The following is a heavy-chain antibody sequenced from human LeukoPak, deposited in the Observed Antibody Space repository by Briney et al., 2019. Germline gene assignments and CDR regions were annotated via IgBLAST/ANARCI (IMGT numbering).Heavy chain of an antibody. CDR3: ARGDEYSSSSVSYYGMDV. J-gene: IGHJ6*02. Sequence: GASVKVSCKPSAYTFTSYDINWVRQATGQVLEWMGWMNPNSGNTGYAQKFQGRVTMTRNTSISTAYMELSSLRSEDTAVYYCARGDEYSSSSVSYYGMDVWGQGTTVTVSS. CDR1: AYTFTSYD. D-gene: IGHD6-6*01. V-gene: IGHV1-8*01. CDR2: MNPNSGNT.